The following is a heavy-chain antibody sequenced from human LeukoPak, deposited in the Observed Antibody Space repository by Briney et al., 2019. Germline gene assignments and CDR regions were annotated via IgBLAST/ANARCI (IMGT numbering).Heavy chain of an antibody. Sequence: GGSLRLSCAASGFTFSSYWMHWVRQAPGKGLVWVSRINNDGSSTNYADSVEGRFTISRDNAKNTLYLQMNSLRAEDTAAYYCARVLPGSNRQLDYWGQGTLVTVSS. CDR2: INNDGSST. J-gene: IGHJ4*02. CDR3: ARVLPGSNRQLDY. V-gene: IGHV3-74*01. D-gene: IGHD3-9*01. CDR1: GFTFSSYW.